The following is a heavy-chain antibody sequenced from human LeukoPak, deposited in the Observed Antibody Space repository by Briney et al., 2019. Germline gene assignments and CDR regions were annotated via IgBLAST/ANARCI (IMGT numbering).Heavy chain of an antibody. D-gene: IGHD2/OR15-2a*01. J-gene: IGHJ6*04. V-gene: IGHV4-4*02. Sequence: PSETLSLTCAVSGGSISSSNWWSWVRQPPGKGLEWIGEIYHSGSTNYNPSLKSRVTISVDKSKNQFSLKLSSVTAADTAVYYCARVDLHLYHYYYYGMDVWGKGTTVTVSS. CDR3: ARVDLHLYHYYYYGMDV. CDR2: IYHSGST. CDR1: GGSISSSNW.